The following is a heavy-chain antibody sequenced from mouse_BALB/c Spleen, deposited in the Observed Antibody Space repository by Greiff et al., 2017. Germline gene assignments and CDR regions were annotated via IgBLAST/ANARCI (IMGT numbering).Heavy chain of an antibody. CDR1: GFTFSSYA. D-gene: IGHD2-1*01. CDR3: ARDDGNYRFDY. V-gene: IGHV5-9-4*01. Sequence: EVQGVESGGGLVKPGGSLKLSCAASGFTFSSYAMSWVRQSPEKRLEWVAEISSGGSYTYYPDTVTGRFTISRYNAKNTLYLEMSSLRSEDTAMYYCARDDGNYRFDYWGQGTTLTVSS. CDR2: ISSGGSYT. J-gene: IGHJ2*01.